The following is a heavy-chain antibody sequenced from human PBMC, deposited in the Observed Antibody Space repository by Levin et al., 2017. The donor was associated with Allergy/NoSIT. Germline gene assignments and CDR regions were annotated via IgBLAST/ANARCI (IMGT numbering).Heavy chain of an antibody. CDR2: ISGSGGST. CDR1: GFTFSSYA. V-gene: IGHV3-23*01. CDR3: AKLPQATVVKIEYFQH. J-gene: IGHJ1*01. Sequence: GESLKISCAASGFTFSSYAMSWVRQAPGKGLEWVSAISGSGGSTYYADSVKGRFTISRDNSKNTLYLQMNSLRAEDTAVYYCAKLPQATVVKIEYFQHWGQGTLVTVSS. D-gene: IGHD4-23*01.